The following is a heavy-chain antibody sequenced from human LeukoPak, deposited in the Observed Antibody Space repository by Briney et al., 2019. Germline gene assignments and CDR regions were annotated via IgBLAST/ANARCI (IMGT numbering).Heavy chain of an antibody. CDR2: IYSGGST. V-gene: IGHV3-66*01. Sequence: GGSLRLSCAASGFTVSSNYMSWVRQAPGKGLEWVSVIYSGGSTYYADSVKGRFTISRDNSKNTLYLQMNSLRAEDTAVYYCARVRITMVRGVISLPPYFDYWGPGTLVTVSS. D-gene: IGHD3-10*01. J-gene: IGHJ4*02. CDR1: GFTVSSNY. CDR3: ARVRITMVRGVISLPPYFDY.